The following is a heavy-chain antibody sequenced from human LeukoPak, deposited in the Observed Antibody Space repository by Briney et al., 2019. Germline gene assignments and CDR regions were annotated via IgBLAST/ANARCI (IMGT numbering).Heavy chain of an antibody. CDR3: ARGLDSSGYLDAFDI. CDR2: IYPGDSDT. V-gene: IGHV5-51*01. CDR1: GHSFTSYW. J-gene: IGHJ3*02. Sequence: GESLKISCKGSGHSFTSYWIAWVRQMPGKGLEWMGIIYPGDSDTRYSPSFQGQVTISADKSISTAYLQWSSLKASDTAMYYCARGLDSSGYLDAFDIWGQGTMVTVSS. D-gene: IGHD3-22*01.